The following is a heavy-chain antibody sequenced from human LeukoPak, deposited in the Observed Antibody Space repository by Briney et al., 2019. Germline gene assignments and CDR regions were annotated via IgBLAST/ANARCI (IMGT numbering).Heavy chain of an antibody. Sequence: GGSLRLSCAASGFTFSSYSMNWVRQAPGKGLEWVSAISGSGGSTYYADSVKGRFTISRDNSKNTLYLQMNSLRAEDTAVYYCAKSEEYSYGDFDYWGQGTLVTVSS. J-gene: IGHJ4*02. CDR1: GFTFSSYS. CDR3: AKSEEYSYGDFDY. V-gene: IGHV3-23*01. CDR2: ISGSGGST. D-gene: IGHD5-18*01.